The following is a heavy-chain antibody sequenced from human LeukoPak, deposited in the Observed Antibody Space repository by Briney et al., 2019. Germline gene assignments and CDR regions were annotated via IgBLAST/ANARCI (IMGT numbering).Heavy chain of an antibody. J-gene: IGHJ6*03. CDR1: GFTFSSYG. CDR2: ISYDGSNK. V-gene: IGHV3-30*03. CDR3: AAGVYYYYYMDV. Sequence: GGSLRLSCAASGFTFSSYGMHWVRQAPGKGLEWVAVISYDGSNKYYADSVKGRFTISRGNSKNTLYLQMNSLRAEDTAVYYCAAGVYYYYYMDVWGKGTTVTVSS.